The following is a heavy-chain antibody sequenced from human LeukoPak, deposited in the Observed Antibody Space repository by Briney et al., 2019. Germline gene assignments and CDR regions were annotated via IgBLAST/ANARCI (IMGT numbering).Heavy chain of an antibody. Sequence: QAGGSLRLSCAASGFTFSSYVMHWVRQAPGKGLECISGLSGSGGSTYYADSVKGRFTISRDNSKNTLYLQMNSLRAEDTAVYYCAKTNYGDYYYYYYYMDVWGKGTTVTISS. CDR3: AKTNYGDYYYYYYYMDV. CDR2: LSGSGGST. V-gene: IGHV3-23*01. J-gene: IGHJ6*03. CDR1: GFTFSSYV. D-gene: IGHD4-17*01.